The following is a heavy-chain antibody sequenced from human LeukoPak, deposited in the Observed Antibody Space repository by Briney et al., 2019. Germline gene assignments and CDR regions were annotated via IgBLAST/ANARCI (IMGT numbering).Heavy chain of an antibody. V-gene: IGHV1-69*13. Sequence: ASVKVSCKASGGTFSSYAISWVRQAPGPGLEWMGGIIPIFGTANYAQKFQGRVTIIADESSSTAYMELSSLRSEDTAVYYCARVGIQLWFSTFDPWGQGTLVTVSS. CDR3: ARVGIQLWFSTFDP. J-gene: IGHJ5*02. CDR2: IIPIFGTA. D-gene: IGHD5-18*01. CDR1: GGTFSSYA.